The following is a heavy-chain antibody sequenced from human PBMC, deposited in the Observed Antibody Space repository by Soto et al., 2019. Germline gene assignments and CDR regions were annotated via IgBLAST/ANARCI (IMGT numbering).Heavy chain of an antibody. D-gene: IGHD2-15*01. CDR2: ISYDGSNK. V-gene: IGHV3-30-3*01. CDR1: GFTFSSYA. CDR3: AEDLTDIVVVVAATGGLDY. J-gene: IGHJ4*02. Sequence: QVQLVESGGGVVQPGRSLRLSCAASGFTFSSYAMHWVRQAPGQGLEWVAVISYDGSNKYYADSVKGRFTISRDNSKNTLYLQMNSLRAEDTAVYYCAEDLTDIVVVVAATGGLDYWGQGTLVTVSS.